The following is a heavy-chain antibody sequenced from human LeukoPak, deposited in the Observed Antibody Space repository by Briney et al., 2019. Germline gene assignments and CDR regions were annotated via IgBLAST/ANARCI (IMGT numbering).Heavy chain of an antibody. CDR2: INHSGST. D-gene: IGHD1-14*01. J-gene: IGHJ4*02. V-gene: IGHV4-34*01. CDR1: GGSFSGYF. Sequence: KPSGTLSLTCAVYGGSFSGYFWSWIRQPPGKGLEWIGEINHSGSTSYSPSLKSRVTISVDTSKNHFSLKLSSVTAADTAVYYCARSPELTWSLAFWGQGTLVTVSS. CDR3: ARSPELTWSLAF.